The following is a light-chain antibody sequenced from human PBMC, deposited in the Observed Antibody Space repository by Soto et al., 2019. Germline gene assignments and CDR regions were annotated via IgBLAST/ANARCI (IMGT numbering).Light chain of an antibody. Sequence: QSVLTPPPSVSAAPGQKVTISCSGSGSNIGNNYVSWYQQFPGTAPKLLIYDNNNRPSGIPDRFSGSKSGTSATLGITGLQTGDEADYYCGTWDSSLSVYVFGTGTKVTVL. J-gene: IGLJ1*01. CDR2: DNN. CDR1: GSNIGNNY. CDR3: GTWDSSLSVYV. V-gene: IGLV1-51*01.